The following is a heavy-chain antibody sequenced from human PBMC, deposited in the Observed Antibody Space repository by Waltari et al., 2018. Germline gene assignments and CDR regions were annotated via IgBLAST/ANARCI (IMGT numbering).Heavy chain of an antibody. CDR3: ARAFYPGFYYGMDV. Sequence: QVQLQESGPGLVKPSQTLSLTCTVSGGSISSGSYYWSWIRQPAGKGLEWIGYIYTSGSTNYNPSLKSRVTISVDTSKNQFSLKLSSVTAADTAVYYCARAFYPGFYYGMDVWGQGTTVTVSS. D-gene: IGHD3-16*01. CDR1: GGSISSGSYY. V-gene: IGHV4-61*09. J-gene: IGHJ6*02. CDR2: IYTSGST.